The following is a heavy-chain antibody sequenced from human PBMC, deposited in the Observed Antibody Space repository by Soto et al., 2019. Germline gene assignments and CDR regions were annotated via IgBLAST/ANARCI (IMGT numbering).Heavy chain of an antibody. D-gene: IGHD3-22*01. CDR1: GGSFSGYI. CDR3: ARRAPYYYDSSGSGYSFDI. V-gene: IGHV4-34*01. CDR2: INHSGSA. Sequence: SETLSLTCDVYGGSFSGYIWTWIRQTPGKGLQWIGQINHSGSANYNPSLKSRVTISVDKSKNQFSLKLSSVTAADTAVYYCARRAPYYYDSSGSGYSFDIWGQGTMVTV. J-gene: IGHJ3*02.